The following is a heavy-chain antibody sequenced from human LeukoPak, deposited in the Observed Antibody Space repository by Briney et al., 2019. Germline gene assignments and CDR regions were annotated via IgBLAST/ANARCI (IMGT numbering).Heavy chain of an antibody. D-gene: IGHD3-9*01. CDR3: ARGKAGYDILTGYYKENWFDP. CDR2: INAGNGNT. CDR1: GYTFTSYA. V-gene: IGHV1-3*01. Sequence: ASVKVSCKASGYTFTSYAMHWVRQAPGQRLEWMGWINAGNGNTKYSQKFQGRVTITRDTSASTAYMELSSLRSEDTAVYYCARGKAGYDILTGYYKENWFDPWGQGTLVTVSS. J-gene: IGHJ5*02.